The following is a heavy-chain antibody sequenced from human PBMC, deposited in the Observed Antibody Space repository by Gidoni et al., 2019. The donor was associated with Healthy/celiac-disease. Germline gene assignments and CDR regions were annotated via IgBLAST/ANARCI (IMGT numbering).Heavy chain of an antibody. V-gene: IGHV1-18*01. CDR1: GYTFTSYG. D-gene: IGHD3-3*01. J-gene: IGHJ6*02. CDR3: ARAPPYYDFWSGYHDPSEH. Sequence: QVQLVQSGAEVKKPGASVKVSCKASGYTFTSYGISWVRQAPGQGLEWMGWISAYNGNTNDAQKLQGRVTMTTDTSTSTAYMELRSLRSDDTAVYYCARAPPYYDFWSGYHDPSEHWGQGTTVTVSS. CDR2: ISAYNGNT.